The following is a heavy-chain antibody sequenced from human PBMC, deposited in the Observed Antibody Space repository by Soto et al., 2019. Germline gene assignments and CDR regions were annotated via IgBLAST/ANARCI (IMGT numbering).Heavy chain of an antibody. J-gene: IGHJ4*02. CDR1: GFTFSSYS. V-gene: IGHV3-48*02. D-gene: IGHD3-3*01. Sequence: AGSLRLSCAASGFTFSSYSMNWVRQAPGKGLEWISYISTTSSSIYYADSVKGRFTVSRDNAKNSLFLQMNSLRDEDTAVYYCARKGVAFDYWGQGALVTVSS. CDR2: ISTTSSSI. CDR3: ARKGVAFDY.